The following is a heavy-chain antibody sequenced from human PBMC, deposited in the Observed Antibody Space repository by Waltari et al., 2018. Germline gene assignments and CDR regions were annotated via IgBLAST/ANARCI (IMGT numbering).Heavy chain of an antibody. CDR1: GYSISSGYY. CDR3: ARRAAITAAGPTSYMDV. CDR2: IIHSGST. D-gene: IGHD6-13*01. Sequence: QVQLQESGPGLVKPSETLSLTCAVSGYSISSGYYWGWIRQPPGKGLEWIGNIIHSGSTHYTPSLKGRFTISVDTSKSPSSPKLSSVPAADTAVYYCARRAAITAAGPTSYMDVWGKGTTVTVSS. J-gene: IGHJ6*03. V-gene: IGHV4-38-2*01.